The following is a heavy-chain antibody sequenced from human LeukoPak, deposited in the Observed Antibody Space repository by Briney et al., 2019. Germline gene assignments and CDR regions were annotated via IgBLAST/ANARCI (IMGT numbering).Heavy chain of an antibody. CDR1: GGTFSSYA. J-gene: IGHJ4*02. CDR2: IIPIFGTA. Sequence: SVKVSCKASGGTFSSYAISWVRQAPGQGLEWMGGIIPIFGTANYAQKFQGRVTITADESTSTAYMELSSLRSEDTAVYYRARDSWGSSSSFAYWGQGTLVTVSS. CDR3: ARDSWGSSSSFAY. V-gene: IGHV1-69*01. D-gene: IGHD6-6*01.